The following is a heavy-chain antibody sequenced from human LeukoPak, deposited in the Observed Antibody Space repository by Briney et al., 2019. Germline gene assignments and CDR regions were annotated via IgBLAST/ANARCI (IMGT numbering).Heavy chain of an antibody. CDR1: GGSISSSSYY. D-gene: IGHD1-1*01. Sequence: PSETLSPTCTVSGGSISSSSYYWGWIRQPPGKGLEWIGSIYYSGSTYYNPSLKSRVTISVDTSKNQFSLKLSSVTAADTAVYYCARRTERGLEGFDPWGQGTLVTVSS. CDR2: IYYSGST. CDR3: ARRTERGLEGFDP. J-gene: IGHJ5*02. V-gene: IGHV4-39*01.